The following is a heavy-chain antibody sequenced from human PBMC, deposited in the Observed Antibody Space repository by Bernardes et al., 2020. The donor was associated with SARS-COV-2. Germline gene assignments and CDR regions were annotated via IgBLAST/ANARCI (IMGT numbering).Heavy chain of an antibody. CDR2: ITSGGTT. CDR3: AKGVNHKSTGEFDY. D-gene: IGHD1-1*01. V-gene: IGHV3-23*01. CDR1: GFSFGSYA. Sequence: GGSLRLSCTASGFSFGSYAMSWVRQAPGKGLEWVSPITSGGTTYYADSVRGRFTVSRDNSKDTLYLQMNNLIAEDTALYYCAKGVNHKSTGEFDYWGRGTQVTVSS. J-gene: IGHJ4*02.